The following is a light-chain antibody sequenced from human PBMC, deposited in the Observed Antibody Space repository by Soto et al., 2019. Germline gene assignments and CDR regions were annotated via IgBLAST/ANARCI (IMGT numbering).Light chain of an antibody. V-gene: IGKV3-11*01. CDR3: QQRSDWRWT. Sequence: TQSPATLSVSPGGRTILSCRASQTVNNYLAWYQQKPGQAPRLLIYDTSKRAPGVPARFIGSGSGTAFTLTIDIVEPEDYAIYYCQQRSDWRWTFGQGTKVDIK. CDR2: DTS. CDR1: QTVNNY. J-gene: IGKJ1*01.